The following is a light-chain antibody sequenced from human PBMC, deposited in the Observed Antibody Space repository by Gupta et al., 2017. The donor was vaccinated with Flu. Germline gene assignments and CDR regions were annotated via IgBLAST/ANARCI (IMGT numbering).Light chain of an antibody. Sequence: ILLTLSPDSLAVSLSERATINCKSSQSALYSSNNKNDLAWYQQKPGQPPKLLISWASTRECGVPDRFSGSGSGTDFTLTISSLQAEDLAVYYCQQDYSSPYTFGQGTKLEIK. CDR2: WAS. CDR1: QSALYSSNNKND. V-gene: IGKV4-1*01. CDR3: QQDYSSPYT. J-gene: IGKJ2*01.